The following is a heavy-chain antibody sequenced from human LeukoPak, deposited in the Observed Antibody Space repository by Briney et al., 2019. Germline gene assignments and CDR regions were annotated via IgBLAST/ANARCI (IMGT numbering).Heavy chain of an antibody. CDR3: ARGRGNHSKNNYYYGMDV. CDR2: IHYSGKT. V-gene: IGHV4-39*01. CDR1: GGSISSSSFF. Sequence: SETLSLTCTVSGGSISSSSFFWGWIRQPPGQGLEWIAAIHYSGKTHYNPSLNSRVTISADTSRNQFSLKLNSVTAADTAVYHCARGRGNHSKNNYYYGMDVWGQGTTVTVSS. J-gene: IGHJ6*02. D-gene: IGHD1-14*01.